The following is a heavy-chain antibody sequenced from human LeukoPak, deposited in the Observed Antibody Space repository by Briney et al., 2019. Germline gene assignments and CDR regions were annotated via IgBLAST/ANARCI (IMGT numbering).Heavy chain of an antibody. CDR3: AREMAYSSGRAFDI. V-gene: IGHV3-74*01. J-gene: IGHJ3*02. CDR2: IISDDSST. D-gene: IGHD6-19*01. Sequence: GGSLRLSCAASGFTFSSYWMHWVRQTPGKGLVWVSRIISDDSSTSYADSVKGRFTISRDNTKNTLYPQMNSLRVEDTAVYYCAREMAYSSGRAFDIWGQGIMVTVSS. CDR1: GFTFSSYW.